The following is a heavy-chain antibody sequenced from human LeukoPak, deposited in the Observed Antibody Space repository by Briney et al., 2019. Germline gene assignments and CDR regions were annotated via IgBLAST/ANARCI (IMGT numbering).Heavy chain of an antibody. Sequence: GGSLRLSCAASGFTFSTYSMNWVRQAPGKGLEWVSSISRSSSYIYYADSVKGRFTISRDNSKNTLYLQMNSLRAEDTAVYYCAKDRAIFGVVPYTGYFDYWGQGTLVTVSS. CDR3: AKDRAIFGVVPYTGYFDY. J-gene: IGHJ4*02. CDR2: ISRSSSYI. V-gene: IGHV3-21*01. D-gene: IGHD3-3*01. CDR1: GFTFSTYS.